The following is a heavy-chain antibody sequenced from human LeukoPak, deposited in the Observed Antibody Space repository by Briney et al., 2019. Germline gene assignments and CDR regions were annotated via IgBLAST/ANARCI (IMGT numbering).Heavy chain of an antibody. J-gene: IGHJ4*02. CDR1: GGTFSSYA. Sequence: GSSVKVSCKASGGTFSSYAISWVRQAPGQGLEWMGRIIPILGIANYAQKFQGRVTITADKSTSTAYMELSSLRSEDTAVYYCARDPVGGTGTTSDYWGQGTLVTVSS. D-gene: IGHD1-7*01. CDR3: ARDPVGGTGTTSDY. V-gene: IGHV1-69*04. CDR2: IIPILGIA.